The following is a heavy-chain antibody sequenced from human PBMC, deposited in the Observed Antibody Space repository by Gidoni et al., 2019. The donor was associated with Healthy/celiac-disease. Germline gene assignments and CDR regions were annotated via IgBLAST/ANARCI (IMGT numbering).Heavy chain of an antibody. D-gene: IGHD2-21*02. CDR1: CFTFSRHA. CDR2: ISDDGSNK. J-gene: IGHJ4*02. Sequence: QFQLVGAGGGVVHTGVSLGLSSPGSCFTFSRHAMHWVRQAPGMVLEWVAVISDDGSNKYYADSVKGRFTISRDNSKNKLYLQMNSLRAEDTAVYYCARDKRNVVVTAILAYWGQGTLVTVSS. CDR3: ARDKRNVVVTAILAY. V-gene: IGHV3-30-3*01.